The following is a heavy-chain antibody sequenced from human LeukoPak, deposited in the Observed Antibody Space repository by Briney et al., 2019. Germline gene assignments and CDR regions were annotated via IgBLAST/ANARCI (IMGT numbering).Heavy chain of an antibody. D-gene: IGHD3-3*01. CDR3: ARDRPLWN. CDR1: GLTSTNYW. Sequence: GGSLRLSCAASGLTSTNYWMHWVRQVPGKGLVWASRIKLDENIAYYADFVKGRFTISRDNAKSTIYLQMNSLRAEDSAVYYCARDRPLWNWGQGTLVTVSS. J-gene: IGHJ4*02. V-gene: IGHV3-74*01. CDR2: IKLDENIA.